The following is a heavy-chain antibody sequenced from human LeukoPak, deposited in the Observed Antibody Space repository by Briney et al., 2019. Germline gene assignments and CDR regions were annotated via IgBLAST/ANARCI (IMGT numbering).Heavy chain of an antibody. Sequence: SETLSLTCAVSGGSISSGGYSWSWIRQPPGKGLEWIGYIYHSGSTYYNPSLKSRVTISVDRSKNQFSLKLSSVTAADTAVYYCARVGIAAALGDWFDPWGQGILVTVSS. J-gene: IGHJ5*02. D-gene: IGHD6-13*01. CDR2: IYHSGST. V-gene: IGHV4-30-2*01. CDR3: ARVGIAAALGDWFDP. CDR1: GGSISSGGYS.